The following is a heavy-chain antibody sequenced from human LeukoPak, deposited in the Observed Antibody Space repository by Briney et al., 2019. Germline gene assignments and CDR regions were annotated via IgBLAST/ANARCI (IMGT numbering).Heavy chain of an antibody. D-gene: IGHD2-15*01. V-gene: IGHV4-30-4*01. CDR1: GDSISSGDYY. Sequence: SETLSLTCTVSGDSISSGDYYWTWIRQPPGKGLEWIGYIYFTGTTYYNPSLKSRVTISVDTSKNQFSLNLISVTAADTAVYYCARALNPLPGAYYFDYWGQGTLVTVSS. J-gene: IGHJ4*02. CDR2: IYFTGTT. CDR3: ARALNPLPGAYYFDY.